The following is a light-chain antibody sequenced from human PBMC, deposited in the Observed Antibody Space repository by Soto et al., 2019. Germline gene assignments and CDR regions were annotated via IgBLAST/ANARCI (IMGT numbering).Light chain of an antibody. CDR3: AAWDDSLNGLYV. J-gene: IGLJ1*01. CDR2: SNN. CDR1: GSNIGSNT. Sequence: QSVLTQPPSASGTPGQRVTISCSGSGSNIGSNTVNWYQQLPGTAPKLLIYSNNQRPSGVPDRFSGSKSGTSASLAISGLQYEDEADYYCAAWDDSLNGLYVFGTRTKLTVL. V-gene: IGLV1-44*01.